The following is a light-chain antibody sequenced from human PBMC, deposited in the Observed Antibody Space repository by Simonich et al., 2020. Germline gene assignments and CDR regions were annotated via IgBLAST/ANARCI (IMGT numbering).Light chain of an antibody. Sequence: DIVMTQSPDSLAVSLGERATINCQYSQRVLYNSNNKNYLAWYQQKPAQPPKLLIYWASTRESGFPDRFSGSGSVTDFTLTISSLQAEDVAVYYCQQYYSTPSITFGQGTRLEIK. CDR3: QQYYSTPSIT. CDR1: QRVLYNSNNKNY. CDR2: WAS. J-gene: IGKJ5*01. V-gene: IGKV4-1*01.